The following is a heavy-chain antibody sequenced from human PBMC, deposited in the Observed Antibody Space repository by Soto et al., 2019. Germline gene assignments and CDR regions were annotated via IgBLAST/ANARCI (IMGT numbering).Heavy chain of an antibody. CDR1: GFTFSSYA. D-gene: IGHD2-21*02. V-gene: IGHV3-23*01. CDR3: AKIFRYGDPEY. CDR2: ISVSGDST. J-gene: IGHJ4*02. Sequence: EVQLLESGGGLVQPGGSLRLSCAASGFTFSSYAMSWVRQAPGKGLEWVSGISVSGDSTYYAGSVKGRFTISRDNSKSTLYVQMNSQRAEDTAVYYCAKIFRYGDPEYWGQGALVTVSS.